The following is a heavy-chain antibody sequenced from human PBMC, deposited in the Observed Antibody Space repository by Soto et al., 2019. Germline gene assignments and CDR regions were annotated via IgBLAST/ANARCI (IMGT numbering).Heavy chain of an antibody. V-gene: IGHV3-30*03. J-gene: IGHJ4*02. D-gene: IGHD6-6*01. CDR2: ISYNGDKT. Sequence: QVQLLESGGGVVQPGRSLRLSCAASGFSFNTYGMHWVRQAPGKGLEWVAVISYNGDKTFYADSVKGRFTISRDNSQSTLYLQMNSLRPYDTAGDYCAIDRIPGTSYFDYWDQGTLVTVSS. CDR1: GFSFNTYG. CDR3: AIDRIPGTSYFDY.